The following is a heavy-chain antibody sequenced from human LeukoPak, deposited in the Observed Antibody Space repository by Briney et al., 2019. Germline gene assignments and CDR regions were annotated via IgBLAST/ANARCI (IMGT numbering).Heavy chain of an antibody. J-gene: IGHJ4*02. CDR2: IGAGGTFT. V-gene: IGHV3-23*01. CDR3: PRGSSGPDY. CDR1: GFTFSSYA. D-gene: IGHD6-19*01. Sequence: GGSLRLSCTASGFTFSSYAMNWVRQAPGKGLEWVSGIGAGGTFTYYADSVKGRFTISRDNSKNTPHLQMNSLRAEDAAVYYCPRGSSGPDYWGQGTLVTVSS.